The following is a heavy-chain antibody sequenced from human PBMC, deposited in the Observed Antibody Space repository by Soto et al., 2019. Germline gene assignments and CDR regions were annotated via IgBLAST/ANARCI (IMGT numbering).Heavy chain of an antibody. CDR2: TYYRSKWYN. V-gene: IGHV6-1*01. D-gene: IGHD2-15*01. CDR1: GDSGSSNNIA. Sequence: SQTLSLTGAVSGDSGSSNNIAWNWLRQSPWRGLEWLGRTYYRSKWYNEYAVSVRSRITINLDTSKNQFSLQLNSVTPEDTAVYYCARGRWSTFDSSGQGAQVTVSS. CDR3: ARGRWSTFDS. J-gene: IGHJ4*02.